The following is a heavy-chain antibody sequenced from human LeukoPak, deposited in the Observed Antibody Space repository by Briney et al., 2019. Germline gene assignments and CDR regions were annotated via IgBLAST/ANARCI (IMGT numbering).Heavy chain of an antibody. V-gene: IGHV1-18*01. CDR1: GYTFTSYG. CDR2: ISAYNGNT. D-gene: IGHD2-21*02. Sequence: ASVKVSCTASGYTFTSYGISWVRQAPGQGHEWMGWISAYNGNTNYEQKLQGRVTMTTDTSTSTAYMELRSLRSDDTAMYYCARGAGAYCGGDCPSPFDPWGQGTLVTVSS. CDR3: ARGAGAYCGGDCPSPFDP. J-gene: IGHJ5*02.